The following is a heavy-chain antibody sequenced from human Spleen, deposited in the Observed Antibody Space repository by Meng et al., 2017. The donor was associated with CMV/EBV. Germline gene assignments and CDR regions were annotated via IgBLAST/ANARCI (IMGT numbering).Heavy chain of an antibody. CDR1: YY. D-gene: IGHD3-3*01. Sequence: YYWSWIRQPPGKGLDWIGEVNHSGSTYYNPSLKSRITISVDTSKNQFSLKLRSLTAADTAVYYCARGLQTRTTIFGVVPHVPNFFDSWGQGTLITVSS. CDR2: VNHSGST. CDR3: ARGLQTRTTIFGVVPHVPNFFDS. J-gene: IGHJ4*02. V-gene: IGHV4-34*01.